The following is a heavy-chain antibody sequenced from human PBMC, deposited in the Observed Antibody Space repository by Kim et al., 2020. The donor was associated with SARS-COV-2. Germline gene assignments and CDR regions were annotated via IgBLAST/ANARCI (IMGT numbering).Heavy chain of an antibody. D-gene: IGHD2-2*01. Sequence: ASVKVSCKASGYTFTNYAIHWLRQAPGQRLEWMGWINAGDGKTKYSQKFQARVTISRDTSATTAYMEVSSLRSEDTAVFYCARDRDCNSDNCYVELDYWGQGTLVTVSS. V-gene: IGHV1-3*01. J-gene: IGHJ4*02. CDR3: ARDRDCNSDNCYVELDY. CDR2: INAGDGKT. CDR1: GYTFTNYA.